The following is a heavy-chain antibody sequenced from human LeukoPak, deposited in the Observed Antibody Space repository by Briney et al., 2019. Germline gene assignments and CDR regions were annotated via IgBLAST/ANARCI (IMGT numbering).Heavy chain of an antibody. CDR1: GYVFTSYW. J-gene: IGHJ4*02. V-gene: IGHV5-51*01. D-gene: IGHD4-23*01. CDR2: IHPGDSDT. CDR3: ARPSVLYGGISEDY. Sequence: GEALESSSKGSGYVFTSYWIGWGRPMPGKGREWRGVIHPGDSDTRYSASCQGQVTISADESRRTAELQWSSLQASDTAIYYCARPSVLYGGISEDYWGQGTLVSVSS.